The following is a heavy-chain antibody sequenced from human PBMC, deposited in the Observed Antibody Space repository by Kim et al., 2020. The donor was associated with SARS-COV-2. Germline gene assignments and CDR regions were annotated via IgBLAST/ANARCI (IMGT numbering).Heavy chain of an antibody. D-gene: IGHD3-3*01. V-gene: IGHV4-59*08. J-gene: IGHJ5*02. CDR3: ARHLYGVIIVADNWFDP. Sequence: SETLSLTCTVSGGSIKTYYWIWIRQSPGKGLEWIGYIYSSGNTKYNPSLKSRLTISMDTSKSQISLKLTSMTAADTAVYYCARHLYGVIIVADNWFDPWGQGTLVTVSS. CDR1: GGSIKTYY. CDR2: IYSSGNT.